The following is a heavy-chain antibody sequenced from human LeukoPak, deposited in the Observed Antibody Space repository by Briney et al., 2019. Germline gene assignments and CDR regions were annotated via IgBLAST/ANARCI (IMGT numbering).Heavy chain of an antibody. J-gene: IGHJ6*03. CDR1: GFTFSSYS. CDR3: ARAMQQLVVGYYYYYMDV. V-gene: IGHV3-21*01. CDR2: ISSSSSYI. D-gene: IGHD6-13*01. Sequence: GGSLRLSCAASGFTFSSYSMNWVRQAPWKGLEWVSSISSSSSYIYYADSVKGRFTISRDNAKNSLYLQMNSLRAEDTAVYYCARAMQQLVVGYYYYYMDVWGKGTTVTVSS.